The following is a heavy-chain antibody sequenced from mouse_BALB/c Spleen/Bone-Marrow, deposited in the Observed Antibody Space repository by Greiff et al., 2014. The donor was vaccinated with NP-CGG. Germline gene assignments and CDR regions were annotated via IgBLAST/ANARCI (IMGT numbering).Heavy chain of an antibody. CDR2: INPGSGGT. J-gene: IGHJ3*01. CDR3: ARELGVFAY. V-gene: IGHV1-54*01. Sequence: VQGVESGAELVRPGTSVKVSCKASGYAFTNYLIEWVKQRPGQGLGWIGVINPGSGGTNYNEKFKGKATLTADKSSSTAYMQLSSLTSDDSAVYFCARELGVFAYWGQGTLVTVSA. CDR1: GYAFTNYL. D-gene: IGHD4-1*01.